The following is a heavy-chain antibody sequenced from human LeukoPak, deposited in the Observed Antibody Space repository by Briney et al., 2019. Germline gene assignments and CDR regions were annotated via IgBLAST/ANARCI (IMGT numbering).Heavy chain of an antibody. CDR2: IRSKAYGGTT. J-gene: IGHJ4*02. CDR3: TRYDILTGYLDY. V-gene: IGHV3-49*04. Sequence: PGGSLRLSCTASGFTFGDYAMSWVRQAPGKGLEWVGFIRSKAYGGTTEYAASVKGRFTISRDDSKSIAYVQMNNLKTEDTAVYYCTRYDILTGYLDYWGQGTLVTVSS. CDR1: GFTFGDYA. D-gene: IGHD3-9*01.